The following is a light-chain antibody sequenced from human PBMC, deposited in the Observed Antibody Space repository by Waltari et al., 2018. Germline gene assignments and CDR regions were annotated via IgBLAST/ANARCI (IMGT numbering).Light chain of an antibody. J-gene: IGLJ2*01. V-gene: IGLV2-8*01. CDR2: EVS. Sequence: QSALTQPPSASGSPGQSVTISCTGTSSDVGGYKYVSWYQQHPGKAPKLMSYEVSKRPSVGPGRFSGSKSGNTACLTGCGLQAEDEAYYYCSSYAGSNNVVVFGGGTKLTVL. CDR3: SSYAGSNNVVV. CDR1: SSDVGGYKY.